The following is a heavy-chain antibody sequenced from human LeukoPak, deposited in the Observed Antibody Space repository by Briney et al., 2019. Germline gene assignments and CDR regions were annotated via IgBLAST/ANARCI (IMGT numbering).Heavy chain of an antibody. J-gene: IGHJ4*02. CDR1: GYTFTSYD. D-gene: IGHD3-10*01. CDR3: ARGQYNDSGSYYDY. CDR2: MNLNSGNT. Sequence: ASVKVSCKASGYTFTSYDLNGVRQATGQGLEWMGWMNLNSGNTGYAQTFRRRVTMTRNTSISTDYVELSRLTSEDTAVYYCARGQYNDSGSYYDYWGQGTLVTVSS. V-gene: IGHV1-8*01.